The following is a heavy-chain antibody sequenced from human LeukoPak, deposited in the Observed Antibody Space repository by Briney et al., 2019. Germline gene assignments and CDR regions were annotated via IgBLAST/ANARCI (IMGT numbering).Heavy chain of an antibody. CDR3: ARVGIHYDILTGYAVGYFDY. D-gene: IGHD3-9*01. Sequence: ASVKVSCKASGYTFTSYGISWVRQAPGHGLEWMGWISAYNGNTNYAQKLQGRVTMTTDTSTSTAYMELRSLRSDDTAVYYCARVGIHYDILTGYAVGYFDYWGQGTLVTVSS. CDR1: GYTFTSYG. V-gene: IGHV1-18*01. CDR2: ISAYNGNT. J-gene: IGHJ4*02.